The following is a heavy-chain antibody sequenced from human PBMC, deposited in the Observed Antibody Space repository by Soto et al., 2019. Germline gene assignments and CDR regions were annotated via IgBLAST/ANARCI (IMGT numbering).Heavy chain of an antibody. D-gene: IGHD1-26*01. J-gene: IGHJ4*02. CDR2: IYHSGAT. CDR3: ARIGWVPL. V-gene: IGHV4-30-4*01. CDR1: GGSISTGDNY. Sequence: QVQLQESGPGLVKPSQTLSLTCTVSGGSISTGDNYWSWIRQPPGKGLEWIGYIYHSGATYYNPSLKSRVTMSVDTSKNQYSLNLSSVTVADTAVYYCARIGWVPLWGQGTLVTVSS.